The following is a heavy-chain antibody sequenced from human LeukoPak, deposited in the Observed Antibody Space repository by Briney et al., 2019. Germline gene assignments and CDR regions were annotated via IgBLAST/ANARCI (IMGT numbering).Heavy chain of an antibody. Sequence: PGGSLRLSCAASGFTFSSYGMSWVRQAPGKGLEWVSAISGSGGSTYYADSVKGRFTISRDNSKNTLYLQMNSLRAEDTAVYYCAKQTFNIVVVVAAIDYWGQGTLVTVSS. D-gene: IGHD2-15*01. CDR2: ISGSGGST. CDR1: GFTFSSYG. CDR3: AKQTFNIVVVVAAIDY. V-gene: IGHV3-23*01. J-gene: IGHJ4*02.